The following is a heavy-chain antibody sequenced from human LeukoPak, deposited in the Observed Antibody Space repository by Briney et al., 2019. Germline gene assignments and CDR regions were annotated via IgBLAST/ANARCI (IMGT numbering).Heavy chain of an antibody. J-gene: IGHJ5*02. D-gene: IGHD4-17*01. CDR2: INPNSGGT. Sequence: GASVNVSCKAYGYRFRDHYIHWVRQAPGQGLEYLGWINPNSGGTNYAQKFQGRVTLTRDTSIDTAYIRLHSLTSDDTAVYYCARGYFGDYVLDTWGQGALITVSS. V-gene: IGHV1-2*02. CDR3: ARGYFGDYVLDT. CDR1: GYRFRDHY.